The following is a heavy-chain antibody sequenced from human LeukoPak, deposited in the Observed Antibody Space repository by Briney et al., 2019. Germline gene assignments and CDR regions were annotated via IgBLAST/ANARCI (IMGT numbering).Heavy chain of an antibody. CDR3: MSAHGY. CDR1: GYSFSTNM. Sequence: GGSLRLSCVVSGYSFSTNMMTWVRQAPGKGLEWVATILPGGKESSSVESVKGRFIMSRDNAKNSLFLEMNSLRGDDTALYYCMSAHGYWGQGTLVTVSS. V-gene: IGHV3-7*01. J-gene: IGHJ4*02. CDR2: ILPGGKES.